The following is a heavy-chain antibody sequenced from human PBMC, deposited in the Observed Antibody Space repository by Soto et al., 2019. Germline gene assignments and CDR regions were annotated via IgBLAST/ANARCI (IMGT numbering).Heavy chain of an antibody. J-gene: IGHJ6*02. Sequence: QVHLVESGGGVVQPGRSLRLSCVVSGVTFRTYGIHWVRQAPGKGLEWVAVISYDGETKFYADSVKGRFTISKDTSKNTVYLQMTTLRAEDTALYYCTKASSDRNHMEVWGPGTTVTVSS. CDR2: ISYDGETK. V-gene: IGHV3-30*18. CDR1: GVTFRTYG. CDR3: TKASSDRNHMEV.